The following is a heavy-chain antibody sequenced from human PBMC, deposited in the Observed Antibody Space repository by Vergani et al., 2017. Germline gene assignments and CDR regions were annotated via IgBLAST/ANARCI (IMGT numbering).Heavy chain of an antibody. V-gene: IGHV4-34*01. CDR1: GGSFSGYY. D-gene: IGHD3-16*02. CDR3: ARPVGPSAIAEGYHV. J-gene: IGHJ3*01. CDR2: ISSSGSP. Sequence: QVQLQQWGAGLLKPSETLSLTCAVYGGSFSGYYWGFIRQPPGKGLEWIGSISSSGSPYYNPTLKSRLAFSVDTSKNLFSLRLKSVTATDTGMYYCARPVGPSAIAEGYHVWGQGTMVTVS.